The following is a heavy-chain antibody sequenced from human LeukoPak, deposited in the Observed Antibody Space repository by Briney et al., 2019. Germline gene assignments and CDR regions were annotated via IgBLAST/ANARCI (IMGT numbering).Heavy chain of an antibody. J-gene: IGHJ3*02. CDR1: GYIFTSFD. CDR2: MNPNSGNT. V-gene: IGHV1-8*01. Sequence: ASVKVSCKASGYIFTSFDINWVRQATGQGLEWMGWMNPNSGNTGYAQKFQGRVTMTRNTSISTAYMELSSLRSEDTAVYYCARKGPPGYAFDIWGQGTMVTVSS. CDR3: ARKGPPGYAFDI.